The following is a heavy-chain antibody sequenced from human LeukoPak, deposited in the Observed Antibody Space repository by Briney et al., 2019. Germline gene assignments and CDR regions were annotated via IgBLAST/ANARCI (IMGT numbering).Heavy chain of an antibody. D-gene: IGHD2-21*02. CDR3: AKDSDAHGGDCYFGY. CDR1: GFTFSSYS. J-gene: IGHJ4*02. CDR2: ISGSGGST. Sequence: GGSLRLSCAASGFTFSSYSMSWVRQAPGKGLEWVSAISGSGGSTYYADSVKGRFTISRDNSKNTLYLQMNSLRAEDTAVYYCAKDSDAHGGDCYFGYWGQGTLVTVSS. V-gene: IGHV3-23*01.